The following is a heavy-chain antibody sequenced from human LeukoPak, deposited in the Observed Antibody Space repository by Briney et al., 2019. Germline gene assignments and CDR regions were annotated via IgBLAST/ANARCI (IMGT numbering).Heavy chain of an antibody. D-gene: IGHD5-12*01. CDR2: INHSGSTS. V-gene: IGHV4-34*01. CDR1: GESFSGYF. CDR3: ARKSGYARDY. Sequence: SETLSLTCAVYGESFSGYFWNWIRQPPGKGLEWIGEINHSGSTSNHNPPLKSRVTMSVDTSKNQFSLKLSSVTAADTAVYYCARKSGYARDYWGQGNLVTVSS. J-gene: IGHJ4*02.